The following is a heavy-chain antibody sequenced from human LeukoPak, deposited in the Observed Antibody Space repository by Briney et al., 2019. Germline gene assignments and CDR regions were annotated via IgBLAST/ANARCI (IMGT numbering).Heavy chain of an antibody. V-gene: IGHV1-18*01. Sequence: GASVKVSCKASGYTFTSYGIIWVRQAPGQGLEWMGWISAYNGNTNYAQKLQGRVTMTTDTSTSTAYMELRSLRSDDTAVYYCARPSSYYDILTGPTPYYFDYWGQGTLVTVSS. J-gene: IGHJ4*02. D-gene: IGHD3-9*01. CDR2: ISAYNGNT. CDR3: ARPSSYYDILTGPTPYYFDY. CDR1: GYTFTSYG.